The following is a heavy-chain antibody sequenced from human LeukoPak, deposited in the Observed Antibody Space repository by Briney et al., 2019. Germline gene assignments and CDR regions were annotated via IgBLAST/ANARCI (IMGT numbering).Heavy chain of an antibody. D-gene: IGHD6-19*01. CDR3: ARGIAVAAP. Sequence: PSETLSLTCAVCGGSFSVYYWSWIRQSPGKGLEWIGESNHSRSTNYNPSLKSRVPISVDTSKNQFSLKLSSVTAADTAVYYCARGIAVAAPWGQGTLVTVSS. CDR1: GGSFSVYY. V-gene: IGHV4-34*01. J-gene: IGHJ5*02. CDR2: SNHSRST.